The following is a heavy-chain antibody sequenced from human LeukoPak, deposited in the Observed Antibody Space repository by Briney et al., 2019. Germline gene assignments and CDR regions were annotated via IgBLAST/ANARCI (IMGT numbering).Heavy chain of an antibody. V-gene: IGHV3-33*01. J-gene: IGHJ4*02. CDR2: IWYDGSNK. D-gene: IGHD6-13*01. CDR3: AREASVAAAALDY. CDR1: GFTFSSYG. Sequence: GGSLRLSCAASGFTFSSYGMHWVRQAPGKGLEWVAVIWYDGSNKYYADSVKGRFTISRDNSKNTLYLQMNSLRAEDTAVYYCAREASVAAAALDYWGQGTLVTVSS.